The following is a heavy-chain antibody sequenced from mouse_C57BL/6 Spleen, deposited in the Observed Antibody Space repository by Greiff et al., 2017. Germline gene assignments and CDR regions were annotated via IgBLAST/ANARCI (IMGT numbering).Heavy chain of an antibody. CDR2: IDPSDSYT. CDR1: GYTFTSYW. CDR3: ARRYYGSAMDD. D-gene: IGHD1-1*01. J-gene: IGHJ4*01. Sequence: VQLQQPGAELVKPGASVKLSCKASGYTFTSYWMQWVKQRPGQGLEWIGEIDPSDSYTNYNQKFKGKATLTVDTSSSTAYMQLSSLTSEDSAVYYCARRYYGSAMDDWGQGTSVTVSS. V-gene: IGHV1-50*01.